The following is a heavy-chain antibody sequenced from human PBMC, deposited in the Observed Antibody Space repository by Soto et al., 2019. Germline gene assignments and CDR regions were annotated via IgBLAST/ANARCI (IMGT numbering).Heavy chain of an antibody. J-gene: IGHJ4*02. V-gene: IGHV4-30-4*01. CDR2: IYYSGST. Sequence: PSETLSLTCTVSGGSISSGDYYWSWIRQPPGKGLEWIGYIYYSGSTYYNPSLKSRVTISVDTSKNQFSLKLSSVTAADTAVYYCARGSYYYDSSGYHFDYWGQGTLVTVSS. CDR1: GGSISSGDYY. D-gene: IGHD3-22*01. CDR3: ARGSYYYDSSGYHFDY.